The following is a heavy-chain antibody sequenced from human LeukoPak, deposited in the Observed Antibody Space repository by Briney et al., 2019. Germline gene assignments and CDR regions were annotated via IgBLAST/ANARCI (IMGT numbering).Heavy chain of an antibody. V-gene: IGHV4-59*01. D-gene: IGHD5-18*01. Sequence: PSETLSLTCTVSGGSISSYYWSWIRQPPGKGLEWIGYIYYSGSTNYNPSLKSRVTISVDTSKNQFSLKLSSVTAADTAVYYCARGDTAMVFYYYGMDVWGQGTTVIVSS. CDR3: ARGDTAMVFYYYGMDV. CDR2: IYYSGST. CDR1: GGSISSYY. J-gene: IGHJ6*02.